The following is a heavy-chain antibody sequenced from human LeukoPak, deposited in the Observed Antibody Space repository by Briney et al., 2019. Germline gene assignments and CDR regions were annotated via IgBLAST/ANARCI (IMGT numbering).Heavy chain of an antibody. J-gene: IGHJ4*02. CDR1: GGSISSSSYY. Sequence: SETLSLTCTVSGGSISSSSYYWGWIRQPPGKGLEWIGSIYYSGSTYYNPSLKSRVTISVDTSKNQFSLKLSSVTAADTAVYYCASNQWLPTYYFDYWAREPWSPSPQ. CDR2: IYYSGST. V-gene: IGHV4-39*07. D-gene: IGHD6-19*01. CDR3: ASNQWLPTYYFDY.